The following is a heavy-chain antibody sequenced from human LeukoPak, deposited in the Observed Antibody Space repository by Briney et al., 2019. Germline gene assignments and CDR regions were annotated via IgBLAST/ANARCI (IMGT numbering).Heavy chain of an antibody. CDR2: IYYSGST. V-gene: IGHV4-59*01. J-gene: IGHJ4*02. Sequence: SETLSLTCTVSGGSISSYYWSWIRQPPGKGLEWIGYIYYSGSTNYNPSLKSRVTISVDTSKNQFSLKLSSATAADTAVYYCARAQRSYSSSWYDYWGQGTLVTVSS. D-gene: IGHD6-13*01. CDR1: GGSISSYY. CDR3: ARAQRSYSSSWYDY.